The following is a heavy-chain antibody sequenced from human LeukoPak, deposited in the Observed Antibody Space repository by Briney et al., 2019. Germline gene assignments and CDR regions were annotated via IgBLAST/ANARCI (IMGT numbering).Heavy chain of an antibody. V-gene: IGHV4-59*01. D-gene: IGHD3-22*01. CDR3: ARQSISGSSLSYFDY. Sequence: SETLSLTCTVSGGSISSCYWSWMRQPPGKGLEWIGNIYDSGSTNYNPSLKSRVTISVDTSKNQCSLKLSSVTAADTAVYYCARQSISGSSLSYFDYWGQGTLVNVSS. CDR1: GGSISSCY. J-gene: IGHJ4*02. CDR2: IYDSGST.